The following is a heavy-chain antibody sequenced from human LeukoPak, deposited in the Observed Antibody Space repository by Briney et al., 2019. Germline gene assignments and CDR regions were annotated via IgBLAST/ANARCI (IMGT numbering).Heavy chain of an antibody. CDR3: AKDQFEGDVSVAGTDY. J-gene: IGHJ4*02. V-gene: IGHV3-30*18. CDR1: GFTFSSYG. D-gene: IGHD6-19*01. CDR2: ISYDGSNK. Sequence: PGGSLRLSCAASGFTFSSYGMHWVRQAPGKGLEWVAVISYDGSNKYHADSVKGRFTISRDNSKNTLYLQMNSLRAEDTAVYYCAKDQFEGDVSVAGTDYWGQGTLVTVSS.